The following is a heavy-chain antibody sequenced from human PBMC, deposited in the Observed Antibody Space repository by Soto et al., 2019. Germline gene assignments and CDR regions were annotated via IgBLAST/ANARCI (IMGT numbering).Heavy chain of an antibody. CDR1: GGSISSSSYY. V-gene: IGHV4-39*01. D-gene: IGHD3-10*01. CDR2: IYYNGST. J-gene: IGHJ5*02. CDR3: ARHSSGTSFDP. Sequence: PSETLSLTCTVSGGSISSSSYYWGWIRQPPGKELEWIGSIYYNGSTNSNNPSLKSRVAISVDTSKKELSLKLSSMTAEETAVYYCARHSSGTSFDPGGQGTLVTVS.